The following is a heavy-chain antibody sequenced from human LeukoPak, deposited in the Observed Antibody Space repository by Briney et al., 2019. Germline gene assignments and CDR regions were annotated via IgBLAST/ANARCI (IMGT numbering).Heavy chain of an antibody. CDR1: GFTFSNYA. V-gene: IGHV3-23*01. J-gene: IGHJ4*02. CDR2: ISGRGNST. D-gene: IGHD6-19*01. Sequence: GGSLRLSCTASGFTFSNYAMNWVRQAPGKGLEWVSIISGRGNSTYYADSVRGRFINSRDNSQNTLFLQMNSLRAEDTAVYYCAKCDSSDWYVPTLDYWGQGTLVTVSS. CDR3: AKCDSSDWYVPTLDY.